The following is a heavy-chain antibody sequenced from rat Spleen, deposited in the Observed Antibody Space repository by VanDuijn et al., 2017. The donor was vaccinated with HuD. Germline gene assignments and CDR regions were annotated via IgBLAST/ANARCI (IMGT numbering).Heavy chain of an antibody. J-gene: IGHJ2*01. CDR2: ISSHSGTI. D-gene: IGHD1-11*01. Sequence: EVQLVESGGGLVQPGRSMKLSCAASGFTFSNYYMAWVRQAPTKGLEWVAYISSHSGTIYYAETVKGRFTISRDNAKNALYLQFSSLRYEDTATYYCTRGWPPEDWGQGVMVTVSS. CDR3: TRGWPPED. CDR1: GFTFSNYY. V-gene: IGHV5-25*01.